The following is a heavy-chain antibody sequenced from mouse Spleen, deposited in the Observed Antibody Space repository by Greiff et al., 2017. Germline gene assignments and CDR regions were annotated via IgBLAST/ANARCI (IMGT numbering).Heavy chain of an antibody. CDR1: GFTFSDAW. CDR2: IRNKANNHAT. V-gene: IGHV6-6*01. J-gene: IGHJ4*01. CDR3: TRGSTDYDYAMDY. Sequence: EVKVEESGGGLVQPGGSMKLSCAASGFTFSDAWMDWVRQSPEKGLEWVAEIRNKANNHATYYAESVKGRFTISRDDSKSSVYLQMNSLRAEDTGIYYCTRGSTDYDYAMDYWGQGTSVTVSS. D-gene: IGHD1-1*02.